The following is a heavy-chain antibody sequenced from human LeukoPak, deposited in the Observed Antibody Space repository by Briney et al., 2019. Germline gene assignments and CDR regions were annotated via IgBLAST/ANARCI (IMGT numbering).Heavy chain of an antibody. J-gene: IGHJ4*02. D-gene: IGHD3-16*02. CDR3: ARDGVITFGGVIVPPDY. CDR2: ISSSSSYI. Sequence: GGSLRLSCAASGFTFSSYSMNWDRQAPGKGLEWVSSISSSSSYIYYADSVKGRFTISRDNAKNSLYLQMNSLRAEDTAVYYCARDGVITFGGVIVPPDYWGQGTLVTVSS. CDR1: GFTFSSYS. V-gene: IGHV3-21*01.